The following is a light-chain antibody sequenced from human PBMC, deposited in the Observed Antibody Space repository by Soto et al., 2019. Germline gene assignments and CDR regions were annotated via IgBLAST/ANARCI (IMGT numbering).Light chain of an antibody. J-gene: IGKJ4*01. Sequence: EIVLTQSPGTLSLSPGERATLSCRASQSVSSSYLAWYQQKPGQAPRLLIYGASSRATGIPDRFSGSGSGTDFTLTSSRLEPEDVAVYYCQQYDSSPLTFGGGTKVEIK. CDR3: QQYDSSPLT. CDR1: QSVSSSY. V-gene: IGKV3-20*01. CDR2: GAS.